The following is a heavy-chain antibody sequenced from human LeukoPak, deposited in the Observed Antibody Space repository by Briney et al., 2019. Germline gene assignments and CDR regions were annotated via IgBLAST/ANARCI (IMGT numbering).Heavy chain of an antibody. D-gene: IGHD3-22*01. CDR1: GGSISSSSYY. J-gene: IGHJ3*02. V-gene: IGHV4-39*07. Sequence: PSETLSLTCTVSGGSISSSSYYWGWIRQPPGKGLEWIGSIYYSGSTYYNPSLKSRVTISVDTSKNQFSLKLSSVTAADTAVYYCARAYYYDSSGYYYGAFDIWGQGTMVTVSS. CDR2: IYYSGST. CDR3: ARAYYYDSSGYYYGAFDI.